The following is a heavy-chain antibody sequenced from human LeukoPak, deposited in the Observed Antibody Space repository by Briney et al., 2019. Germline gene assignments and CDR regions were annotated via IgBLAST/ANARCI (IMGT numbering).Heavy chain of an antibody. CDR3: ARHEWQQLVKFDY. V-gene: IGHV4-59*08. Sequence: SETLSLTCTVSGGSISNYYWSWLRQPPGKGGEGLGYIYYSGSNNYNPSLKSRVTISVDTSKNQFSLKVSSVTAADTAVYYCARHEWQQLVKFDYWGQGALVTVSS. CDR2: IYYSGSN. CDR1: GGSISNYY. J-gene: IGHJ4*02. D-gene: IGHD6-13*01.